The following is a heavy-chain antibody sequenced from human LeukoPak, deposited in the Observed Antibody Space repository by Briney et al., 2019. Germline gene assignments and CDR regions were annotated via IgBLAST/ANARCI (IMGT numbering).Heavy chain of an antibody. D-gene: IGHD2-21*02. V-gene: IGHV4-59*01. CDR1: GGSISSYY. Sequence: SETLSLTCTVSGGSISSYYWSWIRQPPGKGLEWIGYIYYSGSTNYNPSLKSRVTISVDTSKNQFSLKLSSVTAADTAVCYCARGDVVVTATFDYWGQGTLVTVSS. CDR2: IYYSGST. CDR3: ARGDVVVTATFDY. J-gene: IGHJ4*02.